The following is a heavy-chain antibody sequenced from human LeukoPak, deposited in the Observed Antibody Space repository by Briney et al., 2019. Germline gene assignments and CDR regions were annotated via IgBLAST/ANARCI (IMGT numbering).Heavy chain of an antibody. V-gene: IGHV3-7*02. CDR1: GFTFSTYW. D-gene: IGHD6-6*01. Sequence: GGSLRLSCAASGFTFSTYWMTWVRQAPGKGPEWVANIKEDGSATYYVDSVKGRFTISRDNAKNSLYLQVISLRAEDTAVYYCARGPSIAARYDAFDIWGQGTMVTVSS. CDR2: IKEDGSAT. CDR3: ARGPSIAARYDAFDI. J-gene: IGHJ3*02.